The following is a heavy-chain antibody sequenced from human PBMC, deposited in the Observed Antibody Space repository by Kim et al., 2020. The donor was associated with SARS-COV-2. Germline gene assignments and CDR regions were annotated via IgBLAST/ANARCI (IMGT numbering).Heavy chain of an antibody. CDR2: IHPNSGIT. D-gene: IGHD1-1*01. J-gene: IGHJ3*02. CDR1: GYTFTDYY. CDR3: AKDCGMGGTRDI. Sequence: ASVKVSCKASGYTFTDYYIQWVRQAPGQGLEWMGRIHPNSGITNYVEKFQGRVTMTRDTSISTAYMYLNSLRSDDTAVYYCAKDCGMGGTRDIWGQGTMV. V-gene: IGHV1-2*06.